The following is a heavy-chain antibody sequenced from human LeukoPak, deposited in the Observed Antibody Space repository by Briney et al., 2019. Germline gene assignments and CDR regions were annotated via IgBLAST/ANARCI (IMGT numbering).Heavy chain of an antibody. D-gene: IGHD6-19*01. CDR1: GGSFSGYY. CDR3: ARLYSSGWLDY. CDR2: INHSGST. J-gene: IGHJ4*02. V-gene: IGHV4-34*01. Sequence: SETLSLTCAVYGGSFSGYYWSWIRQPPGKGLEWIGEINHSGSTNYNPSLKSRVTISVDTSKNQFSLKLSSVTAADTAVYYCARLYSSGWLDYWGQGTLVTVSS.